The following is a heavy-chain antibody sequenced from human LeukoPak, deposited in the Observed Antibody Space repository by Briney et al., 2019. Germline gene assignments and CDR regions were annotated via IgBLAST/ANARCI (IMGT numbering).Heavy chain of an antibody. J-gene: IGHJ3*02. Sequence: PSETLSLTCTVSGGSISSGDYYWSWIRQPPGKGLEWIGYIYYSGSTYYNPSLKSRVTISVDTSKNQFSLKLSSVTAADTAVYYCARQFETTVLDDAFDIWGQGTMVTVSS. CDR2: IYYSGST. CDR3: ARQFETTVLDDAFDI. V-gene: IGHV4-30-4*01. D-gene: IGHD4-11*01. CDR1: GGSISSGDYY.